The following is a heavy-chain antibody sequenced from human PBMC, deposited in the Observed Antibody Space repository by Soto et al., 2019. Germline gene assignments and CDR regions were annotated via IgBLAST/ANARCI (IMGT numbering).Heavy chain of an antibody. J-gene: IGHJ4*02. Sequence: TGGSLRLSCAASGFTFSSYAMHWVRQAPGKGLEYVSAISSNGGSTYYANSVKGRFTISRDNSKNTLYLQMGSLRAEDMAVYYCARVGSSSWLYYFDYWGQGTLVTVSS. CDR1: GFTFSSYA. CDR3: ARVGSSSWLYYFDY. CDR2: ISSNGGST. V-gene: IGHV3-64*01. D-gene: IGHD6-13*01.